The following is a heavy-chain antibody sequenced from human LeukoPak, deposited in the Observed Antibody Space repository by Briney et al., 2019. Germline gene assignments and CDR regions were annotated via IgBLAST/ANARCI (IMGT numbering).Heavy chain of an antibody. CDR1: GHTFTGYY. CDR3: ARGARHYYDSSGYHWFDP. V-gene: IGHV1-2*02. J-gene: IGHJ5*02. CDR2: INPNSGGT. D-gene: IGHD3-22*01. Sequence: GASAKVSCKASGHTFTGYYMHWVRQAPGQGLEWMGWINPNSGGTNYAQKFQGRVTMTRDTSISTAYMELSRLRSDDTAVYYCARGARHYYDSSGYHWFDPWGQGTLVTVSS.